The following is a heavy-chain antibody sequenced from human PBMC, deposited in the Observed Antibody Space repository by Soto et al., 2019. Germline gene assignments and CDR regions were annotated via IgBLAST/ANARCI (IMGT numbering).Heavy chain of an antibody. CDR3: ASGGFPRSSYYYGMDV. CDR2: ISAYNGNT. V-gene: IGHV1-18*01. J-gene: IGHJ6*02. D-gene: IGHD6-6*01. CDR1: GYTFTSYG. Sequence: QVQLVQSGAEVKKPGASVKVSCKASGYTFTSYGISWVRQAPGQGLEWMGWISAYNGNTNYAQKLQGRVTMTTDTSTSTAYMEVRSLRSDDTAVYYCASGGFPRSSYYYGMDVWGQGTTVTVSS.